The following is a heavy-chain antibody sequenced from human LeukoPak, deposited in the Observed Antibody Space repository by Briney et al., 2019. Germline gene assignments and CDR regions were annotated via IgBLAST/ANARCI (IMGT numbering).Heavy chain of an antibody. D-gene: IGHD6-6*01. J-gene: IGHJ4*02. CDR3: ARHELREQLVPCDY. V-gene: IGHV5-51*01. CDR2: IYPGDSDT. Sequence: GESLKISCKGSGYRFTSYWIGWVRPMPGKGLEWMGIIYPGDSDTRYSPSFQGQVTISADKSISTAYLQWSSLKASDTAMYYCARHELREQLVPCDYWGQGTLVTVSS. CDR1: GYRFTSYW.